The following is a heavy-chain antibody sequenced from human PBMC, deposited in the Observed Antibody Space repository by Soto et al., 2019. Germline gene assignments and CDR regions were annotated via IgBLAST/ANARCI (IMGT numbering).Heavy chain of an antibody. CDR3: AKALHTYEYDSSGYYWLVGFDY. D-gene: IGHD3-22*01. J-gene: IGHJ4*02. V-gene: IGHV3-23*01. Sequence: EVQLLESGGGLVQPGGSLRLSCAASGFAFSSYAMSWVRQAPGKGLEWVAAINARGSLTYYADSVKGRFTISRDNSENTLYLHLSSLGVVDTAVYYCAKALHTYEYDSSGYYWLVGFDYWGQGSLVTVSS. CDR1: GFAFSSYA. CDR2: INARGSLT.